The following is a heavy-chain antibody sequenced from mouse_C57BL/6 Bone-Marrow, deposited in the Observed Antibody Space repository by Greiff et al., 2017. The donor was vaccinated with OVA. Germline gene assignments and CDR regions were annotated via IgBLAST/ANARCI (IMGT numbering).Heavy chain of an antibody. D-gene: IGHD1-1*01. Sequence: VQLQQSGAELVRPGASVTLSCKASGYTFTDYEMHWVKQTPVHGLEWIGAIDPETGGTAYNQKFKGKAILTADKSSSTAYMELRSLTSEDSAVYYCTPYYYGSSYPFADWGQGTLVTVSA. J-gene: IGHJ3*01. CDR1: GYTFTDYE. CDR3: TPYYYGSSYPFAD. V-gene: IGHV1-15*01. CDR2: IDPETGGT.